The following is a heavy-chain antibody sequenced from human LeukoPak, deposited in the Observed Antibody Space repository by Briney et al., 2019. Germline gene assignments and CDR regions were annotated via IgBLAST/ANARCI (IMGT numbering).Heavy chain of an antibody. Sequence: SETLSLTCTVSGGSISSHYWTWIRQTPGKGLEWIGYIYYTGSTNYNPSLKSRLTISLDRSKNQFSLKLSSVTAADTAVYYCARDAGLIDPWGQGTLVTASS. J-gene: IGHJ5*02. D-gene: IGHD3/OR15-3a*01. CDR1: GGSISSHY. CDR2: IYYTGST. CDR3: ARDAGLIDP. V-gene: IGHV4-59*11.